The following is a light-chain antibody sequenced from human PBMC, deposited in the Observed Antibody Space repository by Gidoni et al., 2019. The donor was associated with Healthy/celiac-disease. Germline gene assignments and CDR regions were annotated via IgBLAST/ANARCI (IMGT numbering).Light chain of an antibody. Sequence: IQMTQFPSSLSASVGDRVTITCRASQSISSYLNWYQQKPGKATKLLIYAASSLQSGVPSRFSGSGSGTDFTLTISSLQPEDFATYYCQRSYSTPLTFGGGSKVEIK. J-gene: IGKJ4*01. V-gene: IGKV1-39*01. CDR2: AAS. CDR1: QSISSY. CDR3: QRSYSTPLT.